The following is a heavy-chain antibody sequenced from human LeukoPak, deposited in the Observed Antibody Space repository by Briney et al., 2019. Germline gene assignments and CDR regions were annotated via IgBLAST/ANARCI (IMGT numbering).Heavy chain of an antibody. CDR3: ARDFHYFFDY. CDR1: GFTFSSYA. D-gene: IGHD3-9*01. CDR2: ISGSGGST. V-gene: IGHV3-23*01. J-gene: IGHJ4*02. Sequence: PGGSLRLSCAASGFTFSSYAMSWVRQAPGKGLEWVSAISGSGGSTYYADSVKGRFTISRDNSENTLFLQMNSLRAEDTAIYYCARDFHYFFDYCGQGTLVTVSS.